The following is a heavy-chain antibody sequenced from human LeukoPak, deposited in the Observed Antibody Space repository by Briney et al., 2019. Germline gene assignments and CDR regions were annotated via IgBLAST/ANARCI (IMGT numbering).Heavy chain of an antibody. Sequence: GASVKVSCKASGGTFSSYAISWVRQAPGQGLEWMGRIIPIFGTANYAQKFQGRVTITTDESTSTAYMALSSLSPEHTAVYYCARDPPLGYGDYALRFDPWGQGTLVTVSS. J-gene: IGHJ5*02. V-gene: IGHV1-69*05. CDR3: ARDPPLGYGDYALRFDP. CDR1: GGTFSSYA. CDR2: IIPIFGTA. D-gene: IGHD4-17*01.